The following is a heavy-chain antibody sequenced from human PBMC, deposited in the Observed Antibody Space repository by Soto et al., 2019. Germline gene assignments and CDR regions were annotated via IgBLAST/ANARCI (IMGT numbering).Heavy chain of an antibody. D-gene: IGHD3-3*02. V-gene: IGHV1-2*02. J-gene: IGHJ4*02. CDR1: VYTFSGYY. Sequence: QVQLVQSGAEVKKPGASVKVSCKASVYTFSGYYMHWVRQAPGQGLEWMGWINTLIGDTSFPQKFPGRLAMTRDTSIDTAFMEVSRLTSDYTSIYYCARSLLNVILPLAYWGQGTLVSVSS. CDR3: ARSLLNVILPLAY. CDR2: INTLIGDT.